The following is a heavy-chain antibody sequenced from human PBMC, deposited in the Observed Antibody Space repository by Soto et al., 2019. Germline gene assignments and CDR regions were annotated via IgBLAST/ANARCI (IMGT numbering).Heavy chain of an antibody. V-gene: IGHV3-15*07. D-gene: IGHD3-10*01. Sequence: GGSLRLSCAASGFTFSNAWMNWVRQAPGKGLEWVGRIKSKTDGGTTDYAAPVKGRFTISRDDSKNTLYLQMNSLKTEDTAVYYCTTGSMVRPKGRYYYGMDVWGQGTTVTVSS. CDR1: GFTFSNAW. J-gene: IGHJ6*02. CDR2: IKSKTDGGTT. CDR3: TTGSMVRPKGRYYYGMDV.